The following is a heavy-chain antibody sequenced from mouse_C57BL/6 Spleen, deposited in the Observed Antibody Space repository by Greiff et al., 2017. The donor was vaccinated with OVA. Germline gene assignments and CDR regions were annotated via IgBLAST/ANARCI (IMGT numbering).Heavy chain of an antibody. J-gene: IGHJ2*01. Sequence: QVQLKESGAELVKPGASVKISCKASGYVFRSYWMNWVKQRPGKGLEWIGQIYPGDGDTNYNGKFKGKATLTADKSSSTAYMQLSSLTSEDSAVYFCARGANWDFDYWGQGTTLTVSS. V-gene: IGHV1-80*01. CDR3: ARGANWDFDY. CDR2: IYPGDGDT. D-gene: IGHD4-1*01. CDR1: GYVFRSYW.